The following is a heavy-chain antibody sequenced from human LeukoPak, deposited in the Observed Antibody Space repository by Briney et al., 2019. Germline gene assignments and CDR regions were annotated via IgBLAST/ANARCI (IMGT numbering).Heavy chain of an antibody. D-gene: IGHD5-12*01. J-gene: IGHJ4*02. CDR2: ISSSSSYI. CDR3: ARDLVAPAHFDY. CDR1: GFTFSSYW. Sequence: GGSLRLSCAASGFTFSSYWMSWVRQAPGKGLEWVSSISSSSSYIYYADSVKGRFTISRDNAKNSLYLQMNSLRAEDTAVYYCARDLVAPAHFDYWGQGTLVTVSS. V-gene: IGHV3-21*01.